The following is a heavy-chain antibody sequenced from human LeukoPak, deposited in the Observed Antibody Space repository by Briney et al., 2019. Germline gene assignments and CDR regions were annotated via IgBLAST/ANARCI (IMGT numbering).Heavy chain of an antibody. J-gene: IGHJ4*02. CDR1: GFTFSSYA. CDR2: ISGSGGST. CDR3: AKGSYSSSIHFDY. D-gene: IGHD6-6*01. V-gene: IGHV3-23*01. Sequence: PGGSLRLSCAASGFTFSSYAMSWVRQAPGKGLEWVSAISGSGGSTYYADSVKGRFTISRDNSKNTLYLQMNSLGAEDTAVYYCAKGSYSSSIHFDYWGQGTLVTVSS.